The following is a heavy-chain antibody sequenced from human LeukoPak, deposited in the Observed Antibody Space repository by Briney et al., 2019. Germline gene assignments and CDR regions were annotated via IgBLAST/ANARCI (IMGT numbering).Heavy chain of an antibody. Sequence: PGGSLRLSCAASGFTFSSYEMNWVRQAPGKGLEWVAVISYDGSNKYYADSVKGRFTISRDNSKNTLYLQMNSLRAEDTAVYYCAREFSSGGWLRGLGHFDYWGQGTLVTVSS. CDR2: ISYDGSNK. CDR3: AREFSSGGWLRGLGHFDY. CDR1: GFTFSSYE. V-gene: IGHV3-30*04. J-gene: IGHJ4*02. D-gene: IGHD5-12*01.